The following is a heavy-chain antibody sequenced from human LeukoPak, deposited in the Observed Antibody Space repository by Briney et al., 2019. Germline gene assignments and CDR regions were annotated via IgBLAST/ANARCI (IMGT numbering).Heavy chain of an antibody. D-gene: IGHD3-10*01. CDR3: ARGRYGSGSYSYYYYMDV. CDR1: GYTFTSYD. V-gene: IGHV1-8*01. Sequence: ASVKVSCKASGYTFTSYDINWARQATGQGLERMGWMNPNSGNTGYDQKFQGRVTMTRNTSISTAYMELSSLRSEDTAVYYCARGRYGSGSYSYYYYMDVWGKGTTVTVSS. CDR2: MNPNSGNT. J-gene: IGHJ6*03.